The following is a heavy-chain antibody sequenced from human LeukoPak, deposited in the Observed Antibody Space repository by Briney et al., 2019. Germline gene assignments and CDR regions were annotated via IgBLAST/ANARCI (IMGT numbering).Heavy chain of an antibody. J-gene: IGHJ4*02. Sequence: GGSLRLSCAASGFSFSVFWMHWVRQAPGKGLVWFSFINPDGSTTNYADSVKGRFTISRDNARNALYLQMNSLRAEDTAVYYCAKDLHYGSADYWGQGTLVTVSS. D-gene: IGHD3-10*01. V-gene: IGHV3-74*01. CDR3: AKDLHYGSADY. CDR1: GFSFSVFW. CDR2: INPDGSTT.